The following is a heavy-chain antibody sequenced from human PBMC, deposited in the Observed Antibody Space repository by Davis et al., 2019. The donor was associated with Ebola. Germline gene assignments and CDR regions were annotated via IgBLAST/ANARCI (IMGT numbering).Heavy chain of an antibody. V-gene: IGHV4-4*02. D-gene: IGHD2-2*01. Sequence: SATLSLTCTISGGSISSNDWWSWVRQPPGKGLEWIGEIHHSGITNYNPSLESRVTISVDKSKNQFSLNLSSVTAADTAVYYCATRPRSIVVVSGTTYYYYYMDVWGRGTTVTVSS. CDR3: ATRPRSIVVVSGTTYYYYYMDV. CDR2: IHHSGIT. J-gene: IGHJ6*03. CDR1: GGSISSNDW.